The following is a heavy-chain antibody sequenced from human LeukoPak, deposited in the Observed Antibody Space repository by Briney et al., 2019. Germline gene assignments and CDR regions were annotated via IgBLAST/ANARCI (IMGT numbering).Heavy chain of an antibody. CDR1: GGSISSYY. V-gene: IGHV4-59*01. Sequence: SETLSLTCTVSGGSISSYYWSWIRQPPGKGLEWFGYIYYSGSTNYNPSLKSRVTISVDTSKNQFSLKLSSVTAADTAVYYCARDYGDYLFDYWGQGTLVTVSS. CDR3: ARDYGDYLFDY. J-gene: IGHJ4*02. D-gene: IGHD4-17*01. CDR2: IYYSGST.